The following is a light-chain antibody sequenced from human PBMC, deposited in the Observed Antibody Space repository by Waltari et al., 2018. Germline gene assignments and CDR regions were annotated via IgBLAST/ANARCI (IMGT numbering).Light chain of an antibody. J-gene: IGKJ4*01. CDR1: QSISNW. Sequence: DIQMPQSPSSVSAFVGDRVTTTCRRSQSISNWLAWYQQKPGKAPKLLIYGASDLHSGVPSRFSGSGAGTDFTLTISSLQPDDFATYYCQHYSASSFTFGGGTKLEIK. V-gene: IGKV1-12*01. CDR2: GAS. CDR3: QHYSASSFT.